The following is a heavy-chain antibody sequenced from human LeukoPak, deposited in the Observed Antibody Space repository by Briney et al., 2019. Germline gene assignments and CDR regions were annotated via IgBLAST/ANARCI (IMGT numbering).Heavy chain of an antibody. CDR3: ARGFGITMIVVAPWAFDI. D-gene: IGHD3-22*01. Sequence: GASTKVSRKSSAYTFTSYYMHWVRHAPGQGLEWMGIINPSGGSTSYAQKFQGRVTMTRDTSTSTVYMELSSLRSEDTAVYYCARGFGITMIVVAPWAFDIWGQGTMVTVSS. V-gene: IGHV1-46*01. CDR1: AYTFTSYY. J-gene: IGHJ3*02. CDR2: INPSGGST.